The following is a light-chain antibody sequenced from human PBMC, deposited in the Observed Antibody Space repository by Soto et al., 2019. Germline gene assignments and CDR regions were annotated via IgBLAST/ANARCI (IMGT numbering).Light chain of an antibody. J-gene: IGLJ3*02. Sequence: QSALTQPRSVSGSPGQSVTISCTGTNSDVGGYNYVSWYQQHPGKAPKVMIYDVSRRPSGVPDRFSGSKSGNTASLTISGLQAEDEADYYCCSYAGNNKLWVFGGGTKLTVL. CDR2: DVS. V-gene: IGLV2-11*01. CDR3: CSYAGNNKLWV. CDR1: NSDVGGYNY.